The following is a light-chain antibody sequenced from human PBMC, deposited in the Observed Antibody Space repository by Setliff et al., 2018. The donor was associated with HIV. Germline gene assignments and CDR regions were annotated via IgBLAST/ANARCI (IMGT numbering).Light chain of an antibody. J-gene: IGLJ1*01. V-gene: IGLV2-23*02. CDR1: SSDIGNFKL. CDR3: CSYASNYV. Sequence: QSALTQPASASGSPGQSITISCTGTSSDIGNFKLVSWYQQPPGKAPKLIIYEVNKRPSGVSYRFSASISGTTASLTISGLQAEDEADYYCCSYASNYVFGTGTKVTVL. CDR2: EVN.